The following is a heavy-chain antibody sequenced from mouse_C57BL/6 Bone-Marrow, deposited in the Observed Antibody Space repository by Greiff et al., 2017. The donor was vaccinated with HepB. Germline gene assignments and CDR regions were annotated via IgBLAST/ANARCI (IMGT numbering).Heavy chain of an antibody. D-gene: IGHD3-2*02. V-gene: IGHV1-81*01. CDR1: GYTFTSYG. J-gene: IGHJ1*03. CDR2: IYPRSGNT. Sequence: VMLVESGAELARPGASVKLSCKASGYTFTSYGISWVKQRTGQGLEWIGEIYPRSGNTYYNEKFKGKATLTADKSSSTAYMELRSLTSEDSAVYFCARERLRWYFDVWGTGTTVTVSS. CDR3: ARERLRWYFDV.